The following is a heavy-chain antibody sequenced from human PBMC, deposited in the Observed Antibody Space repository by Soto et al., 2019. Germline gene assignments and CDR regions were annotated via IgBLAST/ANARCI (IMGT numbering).Heavy chain of an antibody. CDR1: GYDFTTYG. CDR3: ARGRYGDY. J-gene: IGHJ4*02. Sequence: QVHLVQSGAEVKKPGASVKVSCKGSGYDFTTYGITWVRQAPGQGLEWMAWISAHNGNTDYAQKLQGRVTVTRDTSTSTAYMELRSLSSDATAMYYCARGRYGDYWGQGALVTVSS. D-gene: IGHD1-1*01. CDR2: ISAHNGNT. V-gene: IGHV1-18*01.